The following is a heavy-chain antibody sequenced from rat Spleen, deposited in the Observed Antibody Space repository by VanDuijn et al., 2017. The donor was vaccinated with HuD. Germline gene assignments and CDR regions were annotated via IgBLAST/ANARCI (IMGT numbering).Heavy chain of an antibody. CDR3: ARVEYPGRAVPWFGY. CDR2: ISSGGTKT. V-gene: IGHV5-46*01. CDR1: GFTFSSFP. D-gene: IGHD1-4*01. Sequence: EVQLVESGGGLVQPGGSMKLSCAASGFTFSSFPMAWVRQAPTKGLDWVASISSGGTKTYYRDSVKGRCTVYRDNAKNTQYVQMDSLRSEETATDYCARVEYPGRAVPWFGYWGQGTLVTVSS. J-gene: IGHJ3*01.